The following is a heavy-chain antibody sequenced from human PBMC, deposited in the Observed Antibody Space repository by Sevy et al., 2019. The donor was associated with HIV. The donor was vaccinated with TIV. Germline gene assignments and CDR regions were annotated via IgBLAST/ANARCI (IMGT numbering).Heavy chain of an antibody. J-gene: IGHJ4*02. CDR3: ARESIGAVGDFDY. CDR2: IYYSGSI. D-gene: IGHD6-13*01. CDR1: GGSISNYF. Sequence: SETLSLTCTVSGGSISNYFWSWIRQPPGKGLEGFGYIYYSGSINYNPSLKSRVTISVETSKNQFSLKLSSVTAADTAVYYCARESIGAVGDFDYWGQGTLVTVSS. V-gene: IGHV4-59*01.